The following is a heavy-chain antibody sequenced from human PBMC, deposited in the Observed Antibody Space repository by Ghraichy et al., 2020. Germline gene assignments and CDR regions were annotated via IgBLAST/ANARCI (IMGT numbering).Heavy chain of an antibody. D-gene: IGHD1-7*01. CDR3: SRGGGNNWNYVTPSNYYGMDV. V-gene: IGHV1-24*01. CDR2: FDPEDGET. Sequence: ASVKVSCKVSGYTLTELSMHWVRQAPGKGLEWMGSFDPEDGETIYAQKFQGRVTITADESTTTVYMEMSSLRSEDTAVYYCSRGGGNNWNYVTPSNYYGMDVWGQGTTVTVSS. CDR1: GYTLTELS. J-gene: IGHJ6*02.